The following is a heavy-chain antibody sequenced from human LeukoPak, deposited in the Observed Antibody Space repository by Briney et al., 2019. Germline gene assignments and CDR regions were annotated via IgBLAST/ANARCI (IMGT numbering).Heavy chain of an antibody. V-gene: IGHV4-59*01. CDR2: IHYSGRT. J-gene: IGHJ4*02. D-gene: IGHD3-16*01. Sequence: PSETLSLTCTVSGGSMTTYYWSWIREAPGKGLEWIGNIHYSGRTNYNPSLKSRVTMSVDTSKNQFSLKLRSVTAADTAVYYCARDNPTMITPSEYWGQGTLVTVSP. CDR1: GGSMTTYY. CDR3: ARDNPTMITPSEY.